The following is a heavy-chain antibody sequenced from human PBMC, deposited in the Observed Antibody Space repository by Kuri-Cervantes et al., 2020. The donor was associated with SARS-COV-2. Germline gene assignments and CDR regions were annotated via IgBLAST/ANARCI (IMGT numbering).Heavy chain of an antibody. CDR3: ARRIAVAGTINWFDP. CDR2: IYYSGSN. Sequence: SETLSLTCTVSGGSISSYYWSWIRQPPGKGLEWIGYIYYSGSNNYNPSLKSRVTISVDTSKNQFSLKLSSVTAADTAVYYCARRIAVAGTINWFDPWGQGTLVTVSS. J-gene: IGHJ5*02. V-gene: IGHV4-59*08. D-gene: IGHD6-19*01. CDR1: GGSISSYY.